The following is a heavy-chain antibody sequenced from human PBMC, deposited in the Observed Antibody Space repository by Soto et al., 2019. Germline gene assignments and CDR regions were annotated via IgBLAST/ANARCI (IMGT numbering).Heavy chain of an antibody. V-gene: IGHV4-31*03. CDR3: ARGPSAFWISYRFSYFDS. J-gene: IGHJ4*02. CDR1: VASISSASYY. Sequence: SETLSLTCTFSVASISSASYYCSWVRQRPWEGLEWIGVISYSGNTYHSPSLKSRLLLSVDTSKNQFSLELSFVTDADTAVYYCARGPSAFWISYRFSYFDSWGQGTLVTVSS. D-gene: IGHD3-3*01. CDR2: ISYSGNT.